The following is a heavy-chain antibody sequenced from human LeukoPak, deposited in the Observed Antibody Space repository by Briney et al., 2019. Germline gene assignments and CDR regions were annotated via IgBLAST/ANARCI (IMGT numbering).Heavy chain of an antibody. D-gene: IGHD2-15*01. Sequence: PSETLSLTCTVSGGSISSSSYYWGCIRRPPGKGLECIGSIYYSGSTYYNPSLKSRVTISVDTSKNQFSLKLSSVTAADTAVYYCARAERVVLGGCWGQNEIDYWGQGTLVTVSS. J-gene: IGHJ4*02. CDR2: IYYSGST. V-gene: IGHV4-39*07. CDR1: GGSISSSSYY. CDR3: ARAERVVLGGCWGQNEIDY.